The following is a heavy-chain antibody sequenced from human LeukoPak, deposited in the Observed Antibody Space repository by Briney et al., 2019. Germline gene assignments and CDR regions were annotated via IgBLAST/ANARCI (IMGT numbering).Heavy chain of an antibody. Sequence: SETLPLTCTVSGGSIGRYYWSWVRQPPGKGLEWIGHIYYSGSTNYNPSLRGRVTISVDTSKNQFSLKLSSVTAADTAVYYCVRDSLQLDVWWDDTFDSWGQGTMVTVSS. D-gene: IGHD1-1*01. CDR1: GGSIGRYY. CDR2: IYYSGST. CDR3: VRDSLQLDVWWDDTFDS. J-gene: IGHJ3*02. V-gene: IGHV4-59*01.